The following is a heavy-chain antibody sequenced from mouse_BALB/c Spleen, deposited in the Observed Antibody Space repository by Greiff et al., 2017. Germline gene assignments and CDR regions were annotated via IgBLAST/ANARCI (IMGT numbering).Heavy chain of an antibody. V-gene: IGHV5-6*01. CDR2: ISSGGSYT. J-gene: IGHJ4*01. CDR3: ARHAMITTDYYAMDY. Sequence: EVQLVESGGDLVKPGGSLKLSCAASGFTFSSYGMSWVRQTPDKRLEWVATISSGGSYTYYPDSVTGRFTISRDNAKNTLYLQMSSLKSEDTAMYYCARHAMITTDYYAMDYWGQGTSVTVSS. CDR1: GFTFSSYG. D-gene: IGHD2-4*01.